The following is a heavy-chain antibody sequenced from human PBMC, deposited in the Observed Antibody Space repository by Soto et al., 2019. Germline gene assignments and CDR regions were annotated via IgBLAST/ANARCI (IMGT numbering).Heavy chain of an antibody. V-gene: IGHV1-69*06. CDR1: GSRFSNYV. CDR2: IIPIFNST. CDR3: AREGRGKKAGYSGLVSLGY. J-gene: IGHJ4*02. Sequence: SVKVSCKVSGSRFSNYVISWVRQAPGHGLEWLGRIIPIFNSTKYAQSFQGRVTITADKSTSTASLELSSLRSDDTAVYYCAREGRGKKAGYSGLVSLGYWGQGTLVTVSS. D-gene: IGHD5-12*01.